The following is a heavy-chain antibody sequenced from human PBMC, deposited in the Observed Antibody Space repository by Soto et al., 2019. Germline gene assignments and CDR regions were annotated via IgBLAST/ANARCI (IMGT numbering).Heavy chain of an antibody. CDR3: ARDYDVDY. J-gene: IGHJ4*02. CDR2: ISTHNGHT. Sequence: QVHLVQSGTELKKPGASVKVSCKTSGYTFTNYGMNWVRQAPGQGLEWMGWISTHNGHTNYARKFQARITVTADTSTRTVYMEMSSLTSDDTAMYYCARDYDVDYWGQGTLVTVSS. CDR1: GYTFTNYG. V-gene: IGHV1-18*01. D-gene: IGHD3-3*01.